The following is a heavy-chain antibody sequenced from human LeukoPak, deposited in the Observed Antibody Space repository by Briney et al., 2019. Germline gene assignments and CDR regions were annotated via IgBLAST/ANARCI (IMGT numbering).Heavy chain of an antibody. J-gene: IGHJ4*02. CDR1: GFTFSSYA. CDR2: ISGSGGST. Sequence: GGPLRLSCAASGFTFSSYAMSWVRQAPGKGLEWVSAISGSGGSTYYADSVKGRFTISRDNSKNTLYLQMNSLRAEDTAVYYCAKDSRTSVRYFDWLLPYYFDYWGQGTLVTVSS. V-gene: IGHV3-23*01. CDR3: AKDSRTSVRYFDWLLPYYFDY. D-gene: IGHD3-9*01.